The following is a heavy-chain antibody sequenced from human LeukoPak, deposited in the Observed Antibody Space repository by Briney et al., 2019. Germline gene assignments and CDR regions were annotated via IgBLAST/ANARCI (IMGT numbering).Heavy chain of an antibody. Sequence: GGSLRLSCAASGFTFSNNRMNWVLQAPGKGLEWVSHISSSGYTIYYADSVKGRFTISRDNAKNSLYLQMNSLRDEDTAVYYCARDPAGDVYYFGDWGQGTLVTVSS. J-gene: IGHJ4*02. CDR1: GFTFSNNR. CDR2: ISSSGYTI. V-gene: IGHV3-48*02. CDR3: ARDPAGDVYYFGD. D-gene: IGHD7-27*01.